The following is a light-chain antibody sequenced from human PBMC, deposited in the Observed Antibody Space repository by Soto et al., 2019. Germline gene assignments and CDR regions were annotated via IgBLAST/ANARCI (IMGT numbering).Light chain of an antibody. Sequence: QPVLTQSSSASASLGSSVKRTCSLSSGHSTYIIAWHTQQPGKAPRFLMTLDRSGRYNRASGVPDRFSGSSSGADRYLTNSYLQFEDVGDYYCETWYSNTHKVFSGGTKLPVL. CDR1: SGHSTYI. CDR2: LDRSGRY. V-gene: IGLV4-60*02. CDR3: ETWYSNTHKV. J-gene: IGLJ3*02.